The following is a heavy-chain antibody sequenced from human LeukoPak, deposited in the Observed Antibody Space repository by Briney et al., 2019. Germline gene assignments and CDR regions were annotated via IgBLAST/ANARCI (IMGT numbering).Heavy chain of an antibody. D-gene: IGHD6-13*01. CDR3: AKDLSYSTIWPYFDF. V-gene: IGHV3-30*18. CDR2: ISYDGSDK. Sequence: GRSLRLTCAASGFIFSNYGMHWVRQAPGKGLEWVALISYDGSDKYYADSVKGRFTISRDNSKSTLYLQMNSLSSEDTAVFYCAKDLSYSTIWPYFDFWGQGTLVTVSS. CDR1: GFIFSNYG. J-gene: IGHJ4*02.